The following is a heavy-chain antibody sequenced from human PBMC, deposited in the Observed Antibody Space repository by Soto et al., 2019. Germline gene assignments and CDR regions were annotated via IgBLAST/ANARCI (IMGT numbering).Heavy chain of an antibody. CDR3: AILSPVLRYFDWLTPVADY. J-gene: IGHJ4*02. D-gene: IGHD3-9*01. CDR1: GITFSTYA. Sequence: GGSLRLSCAASGITFSTYAMTWVRQAPGKGLEWVSTISGSAGTTYYADSVKGRFTISRDNSKNTLYLQMNSLGAEDTAVYYCAILSPVLRYFDWLTPVADYWGQGALVTVSS. V-gene: IGHV3-23*01. CDR2: ISGSAGTT.